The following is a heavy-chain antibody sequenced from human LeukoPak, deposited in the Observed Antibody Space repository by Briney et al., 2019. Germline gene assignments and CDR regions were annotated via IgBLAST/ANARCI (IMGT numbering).Heavy chain of an antibody. CDR2: IYSGGST. Sequence: GGSLRLSCAASGFTVSFKYMSWVRQAPGKGLEWVSVIYSGGSTYYADSVKGRFTISRDHSNNSVSLQMTNLRVEDTAIYYCARGAYRISWPGIDYWGQGTLVTVSS. J-gene: IGHJ4*02. CDR1: GFTVSFKY. V-gene: IGHV3-66*01. D-gene: IGHD3-16*02. CDR3: ARGAYRISWPGIDY.